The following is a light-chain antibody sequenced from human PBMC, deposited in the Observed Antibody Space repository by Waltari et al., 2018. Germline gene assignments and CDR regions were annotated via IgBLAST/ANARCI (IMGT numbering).Light chain of an antibody. CDR2: HAS. J-gene: IGKJ1*01. Sequence: EIVLTQSPGTPSLSPGERATLSCRASQSISKYLAWYQQQPGQAPRLLIYHASSRAAGIPDRFSGSGYGTDFSLTISRLEPEDFAVYYCQHYESLPVTFGQGTKVEIK. V-gene: IGKV3-20*01. CDR1: QSISKY. CDR3: QHYESLPVT.